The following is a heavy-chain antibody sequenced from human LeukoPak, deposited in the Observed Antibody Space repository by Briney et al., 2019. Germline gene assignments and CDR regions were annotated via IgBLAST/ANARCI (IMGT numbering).Heavy chain of an antibody. D-gene: IGHD6-13*01. Sequence: SXTXVXXGXXFXGYYXSWIRQPPGKGLEWIGEINHSGSTNYNPSLKSRVTISVDTSKNQFSLKLSSVTAADTAVYYCARGSRIAATISQFDPXGXGXXV. CDR3: ARGSRIAATISQFDP. J-gene: IGHJ5*02. CDR1: GXXFXGYY. V-gene: IGHV4-34*01. CDR2: INHSGST.